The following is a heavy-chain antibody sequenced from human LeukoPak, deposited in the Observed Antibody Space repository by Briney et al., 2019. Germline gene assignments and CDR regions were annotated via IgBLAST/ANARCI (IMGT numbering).Heavy chain of an antibody. J-gene: IGHJ4*02. CDR1: GFTFSSYG. CDR3: AKERVTQQPDY. V-gene: IGHV3-30*18. Sequence: GGFLRLSCAASGFTFSSYGMHWVRQAPGKGLEWVAVISFDESKQYYADSVNGRFTISRDNSKSTLYLQMNSLRAEDTAVYYCAKERVTQQPDYWGQGTLVIVSS. CDR2: ISFDESKQ. D-gene: IGHD1/OR15-1a*01.